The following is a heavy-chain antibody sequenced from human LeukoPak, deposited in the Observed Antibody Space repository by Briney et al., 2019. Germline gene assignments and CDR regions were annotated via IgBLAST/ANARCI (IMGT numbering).Heavy chain of an antibody. Sequence: GASVKVSCKASRYTFTGYYMHWVRQAPGQGLEWMGWINPNSGGTNYAQKFQGRVTMTRDTSISTAYMELSRLRSDDTAVYYCAREEITMVRGVINYWGQGTLVTVSS. J-gene: IGHJ4*02. D-gene: IGHD3-10*01. CDR1: RYTFTGYY. CDR2: INPNSGGT. V-gene: IGHV1-2*02. CDR3: AREEITMVRGVINY.